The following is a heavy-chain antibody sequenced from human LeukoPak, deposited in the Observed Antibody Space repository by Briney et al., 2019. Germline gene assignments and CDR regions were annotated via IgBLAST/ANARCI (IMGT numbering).Heavy chain of an antibody. CDR1: CYTITSYC. CDR2: ISAYNGNT. J-gene: IGHJ4*02. D-gene: IGHD1-26*01. Sequence: GASVKVSCKASCYTITSYCMSWGRRAPGQGLEWMGWISAYNGNTNYAQKLQGRVTMTTDTSTSTAYMELRSLRSDDTAVYYCARDRVGATQIWGQGTLVTVSS. V-gene: IGHV1-18*01. CDR3: ARDRVGATQI.